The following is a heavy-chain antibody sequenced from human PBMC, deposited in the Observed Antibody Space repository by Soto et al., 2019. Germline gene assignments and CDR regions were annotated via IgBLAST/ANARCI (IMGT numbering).Heavy chain of an antibody. Sequence: VGSLRLSCVASGFTFGSNGMHWVRQAPGKGLEWLAVIWYDGSTKYYADSVEGRFTISRDNSRNTLYLQMNSLRAEDTAVYYCARWGYYKKLDYWGQGSLVTASS. CDR2: IWYDGSTK. V-gene: IGHV3-33*03. CDR1: GFTFGSNG. J-gene: IGHJ4*02. CDR3: ARWGYYKKLDY. D-gene: IGHD2-15*01.